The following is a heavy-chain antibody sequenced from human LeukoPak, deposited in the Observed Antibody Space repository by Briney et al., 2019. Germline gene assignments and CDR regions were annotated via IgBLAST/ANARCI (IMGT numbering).Heavy chain of an antibody. D-gene: IGHD1-7*01. CDR2: INPSGVDT. V-gene: IGHV1-46*01. CDR1: GNSFSSYY. Sequence: ASVKVSCKASGNSFSSYYMHWVRQAPGQGLEWMGIINPSGVDTHYAEKFQGRVTMTRDTSTNTVYIKLSSLRSEDTAVYYCARGLWGRNYEDWYFDLWGGGTLVTVSS. CDR3: ARGLWGRNYEDWYFDL. J-gene: IGHJ2*01.